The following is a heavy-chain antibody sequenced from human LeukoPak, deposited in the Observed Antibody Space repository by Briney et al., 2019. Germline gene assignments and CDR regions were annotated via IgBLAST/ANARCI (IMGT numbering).Heavy chain of an antibody. CDR3: TKDILPGGLDH. V-gene: IGHV3-7*03. J-gene: IGHJ4*02. CDR2: IKQDGSEK. CDR1: GFTFSSYW. D-gene: IGHD2-15*01. Sequence: GGSLRLSCAASGFTFSSYWMSWVRQAPGKGLEWVANIKQDGSEKYYVDSVKGRFTTSRDNAKNSLYLQMNSLRVEDTALYYCTKDILPGGLDHWGQGTLVTVSS.